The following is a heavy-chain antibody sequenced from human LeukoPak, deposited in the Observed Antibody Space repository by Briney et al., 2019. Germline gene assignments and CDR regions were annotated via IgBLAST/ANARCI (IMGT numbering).Heavy chain of an antibody. D-gene: IGHD3-10*01. CDR1: GGSISSSSYY. V-gene: IGHV4-39*01. CDR2: IYYSGST. CDR3: ARQLLWFGELSSGWFDP. J-gene: IGHJ5*02. Sequence: MPSETLSLTCTVSGGSISSSSYYWGWIRQPPGKGLEWIGSIYYSGSTYYNPSLKSRVTISVDTSKNQFSLKLSSVTAADTAVYYCARQLLWFGELSSGWFDPWGQGTLVTVSS.